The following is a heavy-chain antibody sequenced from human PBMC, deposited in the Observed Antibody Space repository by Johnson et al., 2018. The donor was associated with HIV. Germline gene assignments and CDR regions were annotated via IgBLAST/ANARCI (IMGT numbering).Heavy chain of an antibody. V-gene: IGHV3-30*04. CDR2: ISYDGSNK. CDR3: AKAYSSGWWALDI. Sequence: QEKLVESGGGVVQPGRSLRLSCAASGFTFSSYAMHWVRQAPGKGLEWVAVISYDGSNKYYVDSVKGRFTISRDNSKNTLYLQMNSLRAEDTAVYYCAKAYSSGWWALDIWGLGAMVTVSS. J-gene: IGHJ3*02. D-gene: IGHD6-19*01. CDR1: GFTFSSYA.